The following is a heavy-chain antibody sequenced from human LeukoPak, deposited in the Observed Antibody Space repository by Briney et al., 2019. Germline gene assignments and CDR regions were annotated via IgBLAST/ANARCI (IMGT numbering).Heavy chain of an antibody. CDR2: INRDSSYI. CDR3: ARESGFRGDAFDI. Sequence: GGSLRLSCAASGFTFSVYSMNWVRQAPGKGLEWVSYINRDSSYIYYADSVKGRFTISRDNAKNSLYLQMNSLRAEDTAVYYCARESGFRGDAFDIWGQGTMVTVSS. V-gene: IGHV3-21*01. CDR1: GFTFSVYS. J-gene: IGHJ3*02. D-gene: IGHD3-10*01.